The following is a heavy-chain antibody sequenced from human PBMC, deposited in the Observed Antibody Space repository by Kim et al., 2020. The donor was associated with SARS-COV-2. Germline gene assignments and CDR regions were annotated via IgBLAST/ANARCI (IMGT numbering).Heavy chain of an antibody. V-gene: IGHV3-21*01. CDR3: ARDRISPYYHYGMDV. CDR1: GFTFSSYS. CDR2: ISSSSSYI. Sequence: GGSLRLSCAASGFTFSSYSMNWVRQAPGKGLEWVSSISSSSSYIYYADSVKGRFTISRDNAKNSLYLQMNSLRAEDTAVYYCARDRISPYYHYGMDVWGQGTTVTVSS. J-gene: IGHJ6*02.